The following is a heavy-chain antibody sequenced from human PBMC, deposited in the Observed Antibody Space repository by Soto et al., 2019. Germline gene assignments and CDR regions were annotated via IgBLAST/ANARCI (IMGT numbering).Heavy chain of an antibody. CDR2: IYPSDSDT. D-gene: IGHD6-13*01. CDR3: ARLQAAAGDNDLTFDY. V-gene: IGHV5-51*01. J-gene: IGHJ4*02. CDR1: GYSFTTYW. Sequence: GESLKISCKASGYSFTTYWIGWVRQMPGKGLEWMGIIYPSDSDTAYSPSFQGQVTMSVDKSISTAYLQWSSLKASDTAFYYCARLQAAAGDNDLTFDYWGQGTLVTVSS.